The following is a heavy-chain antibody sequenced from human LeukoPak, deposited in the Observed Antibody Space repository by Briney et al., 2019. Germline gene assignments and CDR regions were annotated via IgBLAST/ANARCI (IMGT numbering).Heavy chain of an antibody. CDR3: ARVPGIAPPQRGFDP. D-gene: IGHD6-13*01. V-gene: IGHV1-69*05. CDR2: IIPIFGTA. Sequence: SVKVSCKASGGTLSSYAISWVRQAPGQGLEWMGGIIPIFGTANYAQKFQGRVTITTDESTSTAYMELSSLRSEDTAVYYCARVPGIAPPQRGFDPWGQGTLVTVSS. CDR1: GGTLSSYA. J-gene: IGHJ5*02.